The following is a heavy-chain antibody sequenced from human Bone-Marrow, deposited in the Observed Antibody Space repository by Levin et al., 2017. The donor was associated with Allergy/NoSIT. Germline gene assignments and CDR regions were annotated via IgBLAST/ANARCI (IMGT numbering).Heavy chain of an antibody. CDR2: ISYDGSNK. J-gene: IGHJ6*02. V-gene: IGHV3-30-3*01. CDR1: GFTFSSYA. Sequence: GGSLRLSCAASGFTFSSYAMHWVRQAPGKGLEWVAVISYDGSNKYYADSVKGRFTISRDNSKNTLYLQMNSLRAEDTAVYYCARTVVPAAEYYYYGMDVWGQGTTVTVSS. CDR3: ARTVVPAAEYYYYGMDV. D-gene: IGHD2-2*01.